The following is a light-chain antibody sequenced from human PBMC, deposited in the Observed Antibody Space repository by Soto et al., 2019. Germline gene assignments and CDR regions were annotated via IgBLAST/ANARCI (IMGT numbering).Light chain of an antibody. CDR2: STT. CDR1: TGTVTSGFH. V-gene: IGLV7-43*01. J-gene: IGLJ3*02. Sequence: QTVVTQEPSLTVSPGGTVTLTCASSTGTVTSGFHPNWFQQKPGQAPRSLIYSTTNKHSWTPARFSGSLLGDKAALTLSGLPAEGEGGYFRLPYHGGGQPLVFGGGTQLTVL. CDR3: LPYHGGGQPLV.